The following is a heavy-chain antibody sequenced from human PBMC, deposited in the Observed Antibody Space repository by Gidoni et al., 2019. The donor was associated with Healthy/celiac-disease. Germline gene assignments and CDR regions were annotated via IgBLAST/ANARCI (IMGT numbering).Heavy chain of an antibody. J-gene: IGHJ4*02. V-gene: IGHV3-30*18. CDR2: ISYDGSNK. CDR3: AKDEAAAAVYYFDY. CDR1: GFTFSSNG. Sequence: QVQLVESGGGVVQPGRSLRLSCAASGFTFSSNGMHWVRQAPGKGLEGLAVISYDGSNKYYADSVKCRFTISRDNSKNTLYLQMNSLRAEDTAVYYCAKDEAAAAVYYFDYWGQGTLVTVSS. D-gene: IGHD6-13*01.